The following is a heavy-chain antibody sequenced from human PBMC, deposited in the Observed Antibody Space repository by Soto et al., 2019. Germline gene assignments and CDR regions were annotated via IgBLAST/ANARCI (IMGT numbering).Heavy chain of an antibody. Sequence: QVQLQESGPGLVKPSETLSLTCTVSGGSVSSGSYYWSWIRQPPGKGLEWIGYIYYSGSTNYNPSLKSXXTXSXXTSKNQFSLKLSSVTAADTAVYYCARDPSGLFFDYWGQGTLVTVSS. J-gene: IGHJ4*02. V-gene: IGHV4-61*01. CDR3: ARDPSGLFFDY. D-gene: IGHD6-19*01. CDR1: GGSVSSGSYY. CDR2: IYYSGST.